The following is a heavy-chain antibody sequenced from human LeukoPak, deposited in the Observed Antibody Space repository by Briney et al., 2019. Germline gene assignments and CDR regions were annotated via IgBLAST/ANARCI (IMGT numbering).Heavy chain of an antibody. J-gene: IGHJ4*02. CDR1: GGSFSGYY. CDR2: INHSGST. V-gene: IGHV4-34*01. D-gene: IGHD6-19*01. Sequence: SETLSLTCAVYGGSFSGYYWTWIRQPPGKGLEWIGEINHSGSTNYNPSLKSRVTISINTSKNQFSLKLSSVTAADTAVYYCARSVAGMGYFDYWGQGTLVTVSS. CDR3: ARSVAGMGYFDY.